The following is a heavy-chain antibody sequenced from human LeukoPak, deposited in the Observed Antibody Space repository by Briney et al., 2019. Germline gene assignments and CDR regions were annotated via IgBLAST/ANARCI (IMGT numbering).Heavy chain of an antibody. CDR3: GRDIVIGSGTYLG. J-gene: IGHJ4*02. CDR2: ISYDGSNK. CDR1: GFTFSSYA. D-gene: IGHD3-10*01. V-gene: IGHV3-30-3*01. Sequence: GGSLRLSCAASGFTFSSYAMHWVRQAPGKGLEWVAVISYDGSNKYYADSVKGRFTISRDNSKNTLYLQMNSLRAEDTAVYYCGRDIVIGSGTYLGWGQGTLVTVSS.